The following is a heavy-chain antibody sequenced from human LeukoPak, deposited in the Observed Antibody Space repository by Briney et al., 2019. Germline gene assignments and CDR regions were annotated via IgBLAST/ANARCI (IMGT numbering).Heavy chain of an antibody. Sequence: SGTLSLTCAVSGGSISSSNWWSWVRQPPGKGLEWIGEIYHSGSTNYNPSLKSRVTMSVDTSKNQFSLKLSSVTAADTAVYYCARYYYYGSGSYYFDYWGQGTLVTVSS. D-gene: IGHD3-10*01. CDR2: IYHSGST. CDR1: GGSISSSNW. V-gene: IGHV4-4*02. J-gene: IGHJ4*02. CDR3: ARYYYYGSGSYYFDY.